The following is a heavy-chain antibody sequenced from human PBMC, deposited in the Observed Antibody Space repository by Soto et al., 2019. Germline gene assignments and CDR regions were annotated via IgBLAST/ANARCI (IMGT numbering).Heavy chain of an antibody. D-gene: IGHD4-17*01. CDR2: ISAHNGNT. Sequence: QAHLVQSGAEVKKPGASVKVSCKASGYTFTSYGITWVRQAPGQGLEWMGWISAHNGNTDYAQKLQGRVIVTRDTSTSTDFMELRSMIYDDTAVYYCARATYGDYWGQGALVPVAS. CDR3: ARATYGDY. V-gene: IGHV1-18*01. CDR1: GYTFTSYG. J-gene: IGHJ4*02.